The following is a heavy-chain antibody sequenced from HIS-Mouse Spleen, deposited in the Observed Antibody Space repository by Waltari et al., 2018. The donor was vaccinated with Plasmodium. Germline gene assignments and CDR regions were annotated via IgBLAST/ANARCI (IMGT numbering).Heavy chain of an antibody. CDR3: ARGQLGIDAFDI. CDR1: GGSFSDYY. V-gene: IGHV4-34*01. D-gene: IGHD7-27*01. J-gene: IGHJ3*02. Sequence: QVQLQQWGAGLLKPSETLSLTCAVYGGSFSDYYWRGIRQPPGKVLGWIGEINHSGSTNYNPSLKSRVTISVDTSKNQFSLKLSSVTAADTAVYYCARGQLGIDAFDIWGQGTMVTVSS. CDR2: INHSGST.